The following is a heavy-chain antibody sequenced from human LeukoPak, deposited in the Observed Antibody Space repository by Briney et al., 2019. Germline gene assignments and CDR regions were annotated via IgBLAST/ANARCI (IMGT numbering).Heavy chain of an antibody. D-gene: IGHD3-3*01. CDR1: GFTFSGSW. CDR3: ARGMDGYYIDY. Sequence: PGGSLRLSCSASGFTFSGSWMHWVRQTAGKGLVWVSRINSDGRSISYADSVKGRFTIPRDNGKNTLSLQMNSLRADDTAVYYCARGMDGYYIDYWGQGTLVTVSS. CDR2: INSDGRSI. J-gene: IGHJ4*02. V-gene: IGHV3-74*01.